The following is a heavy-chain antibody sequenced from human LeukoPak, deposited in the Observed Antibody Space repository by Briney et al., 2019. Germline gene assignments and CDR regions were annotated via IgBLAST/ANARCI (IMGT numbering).Heavy chain of an antibody. CDR2: IIPILGIA. J-gene: IGHJ6*02. Sequence: PVKVSCKASGGTFSSYAISWVRQAPGQGLEWMGRIIPILGIANYAQKFQGRVTITADKSTSTAYMELSSLRSEDTAVYYCARGRGIAVAGTGYYYGMDVWGQGTTVTVSS. CDR3: ARGRGIAVAGTGYYYGMDV. D-gene: IGHD6-19*01. V-gene: IGHV1-69*04. CDR1: GGTFSSYA.